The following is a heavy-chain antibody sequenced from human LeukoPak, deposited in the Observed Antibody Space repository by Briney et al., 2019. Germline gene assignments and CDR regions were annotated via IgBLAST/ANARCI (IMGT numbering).Heavy chain of an antibody. Sequence: TLRLSCKTSGFILGDYAMSWFSQAPGKGLEWVGFIRSKAYGGTTEYAASVKGRFTISRDDSKSIAYLQMNSLKTEDTAVYYCTRYYDSSGYSVWGQGTTVTVSS. CDR3: TRYYDSSGYSV. V-gene: IGHV3-49*03. CDR1: GFILGDYA. CDR2: IRSKAYGGTT. D-gene: IGHD3-22*01. J-gene: IGHJ6*02.